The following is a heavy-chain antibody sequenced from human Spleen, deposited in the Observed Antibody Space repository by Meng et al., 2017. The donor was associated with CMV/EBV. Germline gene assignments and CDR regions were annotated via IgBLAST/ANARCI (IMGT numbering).Heavy chain of an antibody. J-gene: IGHJ4*02. V-gene: IGHV3-48*01. CDR1: GFTFSSYG. CDR2: ISSSGGVK. D-gene: IGHD1-26*01. Sequence: GGSLRLSCAASGFTFSSYGMNWVRQAPGKGLEWVSYISSSGGVKHYADSVKGRSTISRDNSKNTLYLQMNSLRAEDTAVYYCAKGVGATLRFDYWGQGTLVTVSS. CDR3: AKGVGATLRFDY.